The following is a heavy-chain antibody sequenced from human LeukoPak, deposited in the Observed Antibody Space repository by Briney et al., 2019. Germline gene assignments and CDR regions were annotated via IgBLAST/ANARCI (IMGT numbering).Heavy chain of an antibody. J-gene: IGHJ4*02. V-gene: IGHV5-51*01. CDR1: GYRFTTYW. D-gene: IGHD6-19*01. CDR3: ARRSKALGGWYIAY. Sequence: GESLKISCTGAGYRFTTYWIGWVRQMPGKGLEWMGIIYPGDSDTRYSPSFQGQVTISADKSISTAYLQWSSLKASDTAMYYCARRSKALGGWYIAYWGQGTLVTVSS. CDR2: IYPGDSDT.